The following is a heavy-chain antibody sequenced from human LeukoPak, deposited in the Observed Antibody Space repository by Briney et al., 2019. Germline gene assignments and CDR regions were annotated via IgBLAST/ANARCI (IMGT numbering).Heavy chain of an antibody. Sequence: GGSLRLSCAASGFTFTHYGMHWVRQAPGKGLEWVAFIRHDGNNKYYADSVKGRFTISRDNSKNTLYLQMNSLRVEDTAEYYCAREYDIVTGYYQNYFDYWGQGTLVTDSS. CDR2: IRHDGNNK. D-gene: IGHD3-9*01. CDR3: AREYDIVTGYYQNYFDY. CDR1: GFTFTHYG. V-gene: IGHV3-30*02. J-gene: IGHJ4*02.